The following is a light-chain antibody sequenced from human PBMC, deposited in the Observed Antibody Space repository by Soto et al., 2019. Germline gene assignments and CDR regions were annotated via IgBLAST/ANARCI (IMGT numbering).Light chain of an antibody. CDR3: QQTYSVPLT. V-gene: IGKV1-39*01. CDR2: GAS. CDR1: QNIVNY. J-gene: IGKJ4*01. Sequence: DIQMTQSPSSLSASVGDTVTITCRTSQNIVNYLNWYQRKPAKAPELLIYGASSLQRGVPSRFSGSGAGTEFTLIITTLQPEDFATFYCQQTYSVPLTFGGGTKVEIK.